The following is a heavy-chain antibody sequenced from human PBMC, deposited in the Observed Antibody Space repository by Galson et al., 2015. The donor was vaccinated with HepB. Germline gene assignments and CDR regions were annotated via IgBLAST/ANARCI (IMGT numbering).Heavy chain of an antibody. CDR1: GVSITSSSNY. Sequence: SEPLSLTCIVSGVSITSSSNYWGWIRQPPGRELEWVGTIYYSGSTYYNPSLKSRVIISVDTSKNQFSLKVTSVTAADTALYYCARDQLGLRSFDSWGQGTLVTVSS. J-gene: IGHJ4*02. CDR2: IYYSGST. D-gene: IGHD4-17*01. CDR3: ARDQLGLRSFDS. V-gene: IGHV4-39*07.